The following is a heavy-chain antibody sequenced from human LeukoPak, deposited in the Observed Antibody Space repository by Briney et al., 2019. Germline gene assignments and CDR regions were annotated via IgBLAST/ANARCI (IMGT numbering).Heavy chain of an antibody. J-gene: IGHJ5*02. D-gene: IGHD7-27*01. Sequence: PGGSLRPSCAASGFTFSSYAMSWVRQAPGKGLEWVSAISGSGTSTYYADSVKGRFTISRDNSKNTLYLQMNGLRAEDTAIYYCAKTGAGCWANWFDPWGQGTLVTVSS. CDR3: AKTGAGCWANWFDP. CDR1: GFTFSSYA. V-gene: IGHV3-23*01. CDR2: ISGSGTST.